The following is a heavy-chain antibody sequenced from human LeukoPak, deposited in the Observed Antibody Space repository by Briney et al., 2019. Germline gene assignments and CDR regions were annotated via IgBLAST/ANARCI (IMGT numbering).Heavy chain of an antibody. V-gene: IGHV1-2*02. CDR3: AKDANYDYVWGCSNY. D-gene: IGHD3-16*01. J-gene: IGHJ4*02. CDR1: GYTFTGYY. CDR2: INPNSGGT. Sequence: ASVKVSCKASGYTFTGYYMHWVRQAPGQGLEWMGWINPNSGGTNYAQKFQGRVTMTRDTSISTAYMELSRLRSDDTAVYYCAKDANYDYVWGCSNYWGQGTLVTVSS.